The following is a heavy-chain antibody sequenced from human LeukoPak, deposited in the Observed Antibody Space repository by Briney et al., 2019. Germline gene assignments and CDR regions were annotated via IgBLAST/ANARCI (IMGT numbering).Heavy chain of an antibody. J-gene: IGHJ4*02. CDR1: GGSISGHY. CDR3: ARVASITWIPGVFDF. Sequence: SETLSLTCSVSGGSISGHYWRWIRQPPGKGLEWIGNIHFSGGTSYNPSLGSRVTISIDTSKKEFSLTLTSLTAADTAIYYCARVASITWIPGVFDFWGQGTLVTVSS. V-gene: IGHV4-59*11. CDR2: IHFSGGT. D-gene: IGHD5-12*01.